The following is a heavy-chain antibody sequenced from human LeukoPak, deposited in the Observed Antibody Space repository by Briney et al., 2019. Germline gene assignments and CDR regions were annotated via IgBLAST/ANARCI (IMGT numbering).Heavy chain of an antibody. Sequence: PSETLSPTCTVSGGSISSSSYYWGWIRQPPGKGLEWIGSIYYSGSTYYNPSLKSRVTISVDTSNNQFSLKMSSVTAADTAVYYCARARIAVSYFDYWGRGALVTVSS. CDR1: GGSISSSSYY. CDR3: ARARIAVSYFDY. V-gene: IGHV4-39*07. J-gene: IGHJ4*02. D-gene: IGHD6-6*01. CDR2: IYYSGST.